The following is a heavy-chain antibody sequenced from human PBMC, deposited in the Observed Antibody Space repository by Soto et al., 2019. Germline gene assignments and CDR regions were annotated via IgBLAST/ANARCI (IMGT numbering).Heavy chain of an antibody. V-gene: IGHV3-66*01. CDR2: IYSGGST. Sequence: VGSLRLSCAASGFTVSSNYMSWVRQAPGKGLEWVSVIYSGGSTYYADSVKGRFTISRDNSKNTLYLQMNSLRAEDTAVYYCARADSSSSFHYYYYMDVWGKGT. CDR3: ARADSSSSFHYYYYMDV. D-gene: IGHD6-6*01. CDR1: GFTVSSNY. J-gene: IGHJ6*03.